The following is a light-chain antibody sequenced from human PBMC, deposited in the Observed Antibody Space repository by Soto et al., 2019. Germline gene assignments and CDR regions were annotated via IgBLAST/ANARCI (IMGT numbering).Light chain of an antibody. Sequence: DVVMTQSPLSLPVTLVQPASISCRSNQSLVHSDGIAYFSWFQQRPGRSPRRLIYKVSNRDSGVPARFSGSGSGTDFTLRIRRVEAEDVGVYYCMQALETPTFGPGTKVDIK. CDR2: KVS. CDR3: MQALETPT. J-gene: IGKJ3*01. CDR1: QSLVHSDGIAY. V-gene: IGKV2-30*02.